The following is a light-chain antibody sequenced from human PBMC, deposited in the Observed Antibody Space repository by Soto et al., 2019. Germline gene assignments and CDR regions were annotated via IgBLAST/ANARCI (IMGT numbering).Light chain of an antibody. J-gene: IGKJ1*01. V-gene: IGKV1-5*03. Sequence: DIQMTPSPSTLSASVGDRVTITCRASQSISNWLAWYQQKPGKAPKLLIYKASSLQSGVPSRFSGSGSGTDFTLTISSLQPDDFATYYCLQDHNYPLTFGQGTKVDIK. CDR3: LQDHNYPLT. CDR1: QSISNW. CDR2: KAS.